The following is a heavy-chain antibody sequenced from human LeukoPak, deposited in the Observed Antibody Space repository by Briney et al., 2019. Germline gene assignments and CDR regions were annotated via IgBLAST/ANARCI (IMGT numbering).Heavy chain of an antibody. CDR3: AKGQDYDFWSGYYSAFDY. Sequence: PGGSLRLSCAASGFTFSSYWMSWARQAPGKGLEWVAFIRYDGSNKYYADSVKGRFTISRDNSKNTLYLQMNSLRAEDTAVYYCAKGQDYDFWSGYYSAFDYWGQGTLVTVSS. V-gene: IGHV3-30*02. J-gene: IGHJ4*02. D-gene: IGHD3-3*01. CDR2: IRYDGSNK. CDR1: GFTFSSYW.